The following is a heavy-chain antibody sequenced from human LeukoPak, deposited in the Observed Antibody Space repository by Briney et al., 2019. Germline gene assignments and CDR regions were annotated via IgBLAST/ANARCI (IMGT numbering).Heavy chain of an antibody. J-gene: IGHJ4*02. CDR1: GFTFSSYA. D-gene: IGHD3-22*01. CDR2: ISGSDVTT. CDR3: ARDLREPRYDSSGYYYVGGYFDY. Sequence: GGSLRLSCAASGFTFSSYAMIWVRQAPGKGLEWVSAISGSDVTTYYADSVKGRFTISRDNAKNSLYLQMNSLRAEDTAVYYCARDLREPRYDSSGYYYVGGYFDYWGQGTLVTVSS. V-gene: IGHV3-23*01.